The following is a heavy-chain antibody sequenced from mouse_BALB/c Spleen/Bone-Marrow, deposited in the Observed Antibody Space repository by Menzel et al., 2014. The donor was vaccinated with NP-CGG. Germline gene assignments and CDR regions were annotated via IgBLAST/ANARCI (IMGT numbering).Heavy chain of an antibody. V-gene: IGHV1-14*01. Sequence: VQLKESGPELVKTGASVKMSCKASGYTFTSYVMHWVKQKPGQGLEWIGYINPYNDGTKYNEKFKGKATLTSDKSSSTAYMELSSLTSEDSAVYYCARRGYDEGYYAMDYWGQGTSVTVSS. CDR3: ARRGYDEGYYAMDY. CDR1: GYTFTSYV. J-gene: IGHJ4*01. D-gene: IGHD2-14*01. CDR2: INPYNDGT.